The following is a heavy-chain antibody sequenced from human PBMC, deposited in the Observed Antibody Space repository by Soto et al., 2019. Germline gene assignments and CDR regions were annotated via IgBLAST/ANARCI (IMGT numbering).Heavy chain of an antibody. Sequence: LQLQESGPGLVKPSETLSLTCTVSGGSISNSDYFWAWMRQPPGKGLEWVGTISHTGSPRYKPSLTSRVTISVDTSKNQFSLRLPSVTAADTAVFYCASQLESTTYFDYWGRGTLVTVSS. CDR3: ASQLESTTYFDY. CDR2: ISHTGSP. CDR1: GGSISNSDYF. D-gene: IGHD1-1*01. J-gene: IGHJ4*02. V-gene: IGHV4-39*01.